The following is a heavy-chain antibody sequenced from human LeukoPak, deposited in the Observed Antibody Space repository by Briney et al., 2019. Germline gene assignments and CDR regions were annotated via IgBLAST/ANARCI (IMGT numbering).Heavy chain of an antibody. Sequence: GRSLRLSCAASGFTFSSYTMHWVRQAPGKGLEWVSLISWDGGSTYYADSVKGRFTISRDNAKNSLYLQMNSLRADDTAVYYCARDNGGEDYKYYYMDVWGKGTTVTVSS. V-gene: IGHV3-43*01. CDR2: ISWDGGST. J-gene: IGHJ6*03. D-gene: IGHD2-21*01. CDR1: GFTFSSYT. CDR3: ARDNGGEDYKYYYMDV.